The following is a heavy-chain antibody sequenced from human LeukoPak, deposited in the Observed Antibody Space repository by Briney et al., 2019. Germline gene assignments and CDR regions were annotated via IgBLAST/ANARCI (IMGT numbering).Heavy chain of an antibody. CDR2: ISYDGSNK. V-gene: IGHV3-30-3*02. J-gene: IGHJ3*02. CDR1: GFTFSSYA. CDR3: AKDGRLDAFDI. Sequence: GGSLRLSCAASGFTFSSYAMHWVRQAPGKGLEWVAVISYDGSNKYYADSVKGRFTISRDNSKNTLYLQMNSLGAEDTAVYYCAKDGRLDAFDIWGQGTMVTVSS.